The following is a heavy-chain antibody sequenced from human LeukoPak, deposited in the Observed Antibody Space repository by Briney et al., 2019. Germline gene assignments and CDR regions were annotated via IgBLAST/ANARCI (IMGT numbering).Heavy chain of an antibody. Sequence: ASVKVSCKASGYSFSSYDINWVRQATGQGLEWMGWMNPKSGNTGYAQKFQGRVTMTRDTSSDTAYMELSSLRPDDTAVYYCTRRALTATDYSSGWYEDYWGQGTLVTVSS. CDR2: MNPKSGNT. CDR3: TRRALTATDYSSGWYEDY. V-gene: IGHV1-8*01. D-gene: IGHD6-19*01. CDR1: GYSFSSYD. J-gene: IGHJ4*02.